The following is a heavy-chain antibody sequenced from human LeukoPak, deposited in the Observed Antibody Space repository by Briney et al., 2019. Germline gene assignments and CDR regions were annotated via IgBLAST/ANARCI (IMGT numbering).Heavy chain of an antibody. Sequence: SETLSLTCAVSGYSISSGRYWGWIRQPPGKGLEWIGSVFHSGSTYYNPSLKSRVTISVDTSKNQFSLNLRSVTAADTAVYYCTRGVALSDHGIIDSWGQGTLATVSS. J-gene: IGHJ4*02. V-gene: IGHV4-38-2*01. CDR2: VFHSGST. CDR1: GYSISSGRY. D-gene: IGHD1-1*01. CDR3: TRGVALSDHGIIDS.